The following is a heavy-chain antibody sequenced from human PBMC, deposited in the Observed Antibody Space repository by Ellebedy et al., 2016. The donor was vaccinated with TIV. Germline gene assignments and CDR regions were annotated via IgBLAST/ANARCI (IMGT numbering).Heavy chain of an antibody. CDR3: ARAIAVPVNVFRFLEWADYGMDV. Sequence: GESLKISCAASGFTFSSYSMNWVRQAPGKGLEWVSSISSSSIYIYYADSVKGRFTISSDNAKNSLYLQMNSLRAEDTAVYYWARAIAVPVNVFRFLEWADYGMDVWGQGTTVTVSS. V-gene: IGHV3-21*01. J-gene: IGHJ6*02. D-gene: IGHD3-3*01. CDR1: GFTFSSYS. CDR2: ISSSSIYI.